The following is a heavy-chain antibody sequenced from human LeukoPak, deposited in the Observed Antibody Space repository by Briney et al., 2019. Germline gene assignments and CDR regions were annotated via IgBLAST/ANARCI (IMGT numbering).Heavy chain of an antibody. Sequence: ASVKVSCKASGYTFTDYYVHWVRQAPGQGLEWMGIINPSGGSTSYAQKFQGRVTMTRDTSTSTVYMELSSLRSEDTAVYYCARELVVGATDYYYYGMDVWGQGTTVTVSS. CDR2: INPSGGST. D-gene: IGHD1-26*01. V-gene: IGHV1-46*01. CDR1: GYTFTDYY. J-gene: IGHJ6*02. CDR3: ARELVVGATDYYYYGMDV.